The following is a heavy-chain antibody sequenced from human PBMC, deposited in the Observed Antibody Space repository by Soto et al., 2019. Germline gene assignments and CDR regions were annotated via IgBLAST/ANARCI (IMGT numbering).Heavy chain of an antibody. J-gene: IGHJ4*02. V-gene: IGHV3-30*18. Sequence: QVQLVESGGGVVQPGRSLRLSCAASGFTFSSYGMHWVRQAPGKGLEWVAVISYDGSNKYYADSVKGRFTISRDNSKNTLYLQMNSLRAEDTAVYYCAKNRRPGVGYCSGTDYGGQGTLVTVSS. CDR1: GFTFSSYG. CDR3: AKNRRPGVGYCSGTDY. D-gene: IGHD3-10*01. CDR2: ISYDGSNK.